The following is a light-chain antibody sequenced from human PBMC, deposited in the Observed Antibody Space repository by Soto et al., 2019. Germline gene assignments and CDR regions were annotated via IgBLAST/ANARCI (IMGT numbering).Light chain of an antibody. CDR3: MSYTISVAWV. J-gene: IGLJ3*02. CDR1: SNDVGASNH. V-gene: IGLV2-14*01. Sequence: QSVLTQPASVSGSPGQSITISCSGTSNDVGASNHVSWYQQHPGKAPKLLLYEVTIRLSGVSNRFSGSKSGNTASLTISGLQTEDEADYYCMSYTISVAWVFGGGTKLTVL. CDR2: EVT.